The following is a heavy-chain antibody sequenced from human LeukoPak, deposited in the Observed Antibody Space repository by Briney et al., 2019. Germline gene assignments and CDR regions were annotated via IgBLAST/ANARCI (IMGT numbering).Heavy chain of an antibody. J-gene: IGHJ5*02. V-gene: IGHV4-4*09. CDR1: GGSNNSYY. CDR2: THPSGNT. Sequence: KPSETLSLTCTVSGGSNNSYYWSWIRQPPGKGLEWVGYTHPSGNTNYSPSLKSRVTISIDMSRNQFSLKLSSVTAADTAVYYCARKAPKKGWFDPWGQGTLVTVSS. CDR3: ARKAPKKGWFDP.